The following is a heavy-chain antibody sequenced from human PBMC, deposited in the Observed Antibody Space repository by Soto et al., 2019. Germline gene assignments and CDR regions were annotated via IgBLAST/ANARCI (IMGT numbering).Heavy chain of an antibody. J-gene: IGHJ5*02. D-gene: IGHD1-26*01. Sequence: QVHLVQSGAEVKKPGASVRLSCKASGYTFTDSGISWVRQAPGQGLEWMGWISAYNNDTNYAQKLQGRVTMTTDTSTSTAYMVLRSLRSDDTAVYYCARDAPTYIVGATQGFDPWGQGTLVTVSS. CDR3: ARDAPTYIVGATQGFDP. CDR1: GYTFTDSG. CDR2: ISAYNNDT. V-gene: IGHV1-18*01.